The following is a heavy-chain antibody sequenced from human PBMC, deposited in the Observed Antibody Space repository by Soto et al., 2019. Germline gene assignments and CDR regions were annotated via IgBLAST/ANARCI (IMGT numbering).Heavy chain of an antibody. CDR3: ARSIVVVTALDY. CDR1: GGTFSSYT. CDR2: INAGNGNT. D-gene: IGHD2-21*02. Sequence: ASVKVSCKTSGGTFSSYTISWVRQAPGQRLEWMGWINAGNGNTKYSQKFQGRVTITRDTSASTAYMELSSLRSEDTAVYYCARSIVVVTALDYWGQGTLVTVSS. V-gene: IGHV1-3*01. J-gene: IGHJ4*02.